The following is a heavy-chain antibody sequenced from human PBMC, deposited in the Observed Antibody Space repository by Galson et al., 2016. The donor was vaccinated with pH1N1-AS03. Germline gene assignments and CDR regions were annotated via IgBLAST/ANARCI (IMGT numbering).Heavy chain of an antibody. J-gene: IGHJ4*02. CDR3: ARERDSSSSSIFVY. Sequence: SVKVSCKASGGTFSTNGFTWVRQAPGQGLEWMGRIIPMLGRGNYAQKFQGRVTIIADISTSTTYMELSNLTSEDTAIYYCARERDSSSSSIFVYWGQGTQVTVYS. V-gene: IGHV1-69*04. D-gene: IGHD6-6*01. CDR1: GGTFSTNG. CDR2: IIPMLGRG.